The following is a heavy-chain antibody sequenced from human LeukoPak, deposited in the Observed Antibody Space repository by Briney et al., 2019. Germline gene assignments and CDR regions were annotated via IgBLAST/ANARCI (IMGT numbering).Heavy chain of an antibody. CDR1: GFTFSSYA. CDR3: ARDPHYYDGSGARAFDI. J-gene: IGHJ3*02. Sequence: PGGSLRLSCAASGFTFSSYAMHWVRQAPGKGLEWEAVISYDGSNKYYADSVKGRFTISRDNSKNTLYLQMNSLKAEDTAVYYCARDPHYYDGSGARAFDIWGQGTMVTVSS. D-gene: IGHD3-10*01. V-gene: IGHV3-30*04. CDR2: ISYDGSNK.